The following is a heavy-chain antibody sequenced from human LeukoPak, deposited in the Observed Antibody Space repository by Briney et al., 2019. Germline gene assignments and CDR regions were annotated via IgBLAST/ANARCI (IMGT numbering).Heavy chain of an antibody. J-gene: IGHJ4*02. Sequence: SVKVSCKASGGTFSSYTISWVRQAPGQGLEWMGRIIPILGIANYAQKFQGRVTITADKSTSTAYMELSSLRSEDTAVYYCARDHRAYYHFWSGDYYFDYWGQGTLVTVSS. V-gene: IGHV1-69*04. CDR1: GGTFSSYT. CDR2: IIPILGIA. CDR3: ARDHRAYYHFWSGDYYFDY. D-gene: IGHD3-3*01.